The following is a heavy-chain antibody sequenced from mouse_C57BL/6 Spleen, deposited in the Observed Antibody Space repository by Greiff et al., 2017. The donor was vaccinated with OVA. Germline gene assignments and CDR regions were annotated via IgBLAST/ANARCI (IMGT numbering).Heavy chain of an antibody. Sequence: EVQLQQSVAELVRPGASVKLSCTASGFNIKNTYMHWVKQRPEQGLEWIGRIDPANGNTKYDPKFPGKATITADTSSNTAYLQLSSLTSEDTAIYYGARGDYSKTYAMDYWGQGTSVTVSS. CDR1: GFNIKNTY. CDR2: IDPANGNT. D-gene: IGHD2-5*01. V-gene: IGHV14-3*01. CDR3: ARGDYSKTYAMDY. J-gene: IGHJ4*01.